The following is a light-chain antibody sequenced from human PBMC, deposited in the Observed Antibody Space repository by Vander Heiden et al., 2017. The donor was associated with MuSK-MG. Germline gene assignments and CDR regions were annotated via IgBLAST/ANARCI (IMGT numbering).Light chain of an antibody. CDR2: DAS. CDR1: QSISSW. Sequence: DIQMTQSPSTLSASVGDRVTITCRASQSISSWLAWYQQKPGKAPKLLIYDASSLESGVQSRFSGSGYGTEFTLTISSLQPDDFATYYCQQNNSYSPLTFGGGTKVEIK. V-gene: IGKV1-5*01. CDR3: QQNNSYSPLT. J-gene: IGKJ4*01.